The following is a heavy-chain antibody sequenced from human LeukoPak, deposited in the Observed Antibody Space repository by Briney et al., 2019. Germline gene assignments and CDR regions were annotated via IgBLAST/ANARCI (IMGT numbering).Heavy chain of an antibody. Sequence: SETLSLICTVSGGSISSHYWSWIRQPPGKGLEGVGYIYYSGRTNYNRSVKSRVTISVHTSKNQYSLKLGYVTAADTAVYYFARGKGDGYKSGDFDYWGQATLVTVCS. D-gene: IGHD5-24*01. CDR1: GGSISSHY. CDR3: ARGKGDGYKSGDFDY. J-gene: IGHJ4*02. CDR2: IYYSGRT. V-gene: IGHV4-59*11.